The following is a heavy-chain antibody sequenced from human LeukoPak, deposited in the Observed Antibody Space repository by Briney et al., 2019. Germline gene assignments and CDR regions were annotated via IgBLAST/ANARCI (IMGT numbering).Heavy chain of an antibody. J-gene: IGHJ4*02. CDR1: GFTFSSYW. Sequence: GGSLRLSCAASGFTFSSYWMSWVRQAPGKGLEWVANIKQGGSEKYYVDSVKGRFTISRDNAKNSLYLQMNSLRAEDTAVYYCARDPHVLPFDYWGQGTLVTVSS. CDR2: IKQGGSEK. V-gene: IGHV3-7*04. CDR3: ARDPHVLPFDY.